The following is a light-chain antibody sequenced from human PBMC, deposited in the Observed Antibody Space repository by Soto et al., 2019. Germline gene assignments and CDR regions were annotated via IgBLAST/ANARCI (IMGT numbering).Light chain of an antibody. V-gene: IGLV2-14*01. CDR2: EVN. Sequence: QSVLTQPASVSGSPGQSITISCTGTSSDVGGYDYVSWYQLHPGKAPKLMVFEVNNRPSGVSYRFSGSKSGNTASLTISGLQDEDEADYFCSSYSISTAYLFGTGTKVT. CDR3: SSYSISTAYL. J-gene: IGLJ1*01. CDR1: SSDVGGYDY.